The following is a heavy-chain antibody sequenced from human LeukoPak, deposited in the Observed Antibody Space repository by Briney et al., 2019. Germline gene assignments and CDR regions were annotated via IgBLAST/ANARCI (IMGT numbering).Heavy chain of an antibody. CDR1: GGSISSYY. CDR2: IYYSGGT. Sequence: SETLSLTCNVSGGSISSYYWSWIRQPPGRGLEWIGYIYYSGGTNYNPSLKSRVTISVDTSKNQFSLKLTSVTAADTAVYYWARRGYDSSSYYYGYFDYWGQGTPVTVSS. CDR3: ARRGYDSSSYYYGYFDY. D-gene: IGHD3-22*01. V-gene: IGHV4-59*01. J-gene: IGHJ4*02.